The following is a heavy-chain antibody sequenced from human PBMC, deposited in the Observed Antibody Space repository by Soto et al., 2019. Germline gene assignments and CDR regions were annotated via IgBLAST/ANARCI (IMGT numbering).Heavy chain of an antibody. CDR1: GFTLSNSW. V-gene: IGHV3-7*05. D-gene: IGHD4-17*01. CDR2: IKQDGSEK. CDR3: MTTVTPFGC. J-gene: IGHJ4*02. Sequence: PGGSLRLSCAASGFTLSNSWMNLVRQAPEKGLEWVANIKQDGSEKNYVDSVKGRFTISRDNAKNSLYLQMNSLRADDTAMYYCMTTVTPFGCWGQGTLVTVSS.